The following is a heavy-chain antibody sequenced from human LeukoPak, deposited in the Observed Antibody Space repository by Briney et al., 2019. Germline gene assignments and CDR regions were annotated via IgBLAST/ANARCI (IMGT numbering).Heavy chain of an antibody. D-gene: IGHD3-22*01. J-gene: IGHJ4*02. CDR2: IKQDGSEK. CDR1: GFTFSSYW. Sequence: GGSLRLSCAASGFTFSSYWMSWVRQAPGKGLEWVANIKQDGSEKYYVDSVKGRFTISRDNAKNSLYLQMNSLRAEDTAVYYCARDSEGYYDSSGYYDYWGQGTLVTVSS. V-gene: IGHV3-7*01. CDR3: ARDSEGYYDSSGYYDY.